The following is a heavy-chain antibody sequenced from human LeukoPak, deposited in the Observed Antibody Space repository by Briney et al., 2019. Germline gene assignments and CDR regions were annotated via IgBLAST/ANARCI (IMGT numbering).Heavy chain of an antibody. J-gene: IGHJ4*02. Sequence: GGSLRLSCAASGFTFSSYWMSWVRQAPGKGLEWVANIKQDGSERYYVDSAKGRFTISRDNAKNSLYPQMNSLRAEDTAVYYCARDTTYDALDYWGQGTLVTVSS. D-gene: IGHD1-1*01. CDR2: IKQDGSER. CDR1: GFTFSSYW. V-gene: IGHV3-7*01. CDR3: ARDTTYDALDY.